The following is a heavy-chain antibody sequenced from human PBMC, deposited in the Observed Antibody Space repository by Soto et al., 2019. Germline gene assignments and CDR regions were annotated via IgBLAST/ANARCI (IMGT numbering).Heavy chain of an antibody. J-gene: IGHJ4*02. Sequence: QVQLQQWGAGLVKPSETLSLSCAVYGQSFSGHSWAWIRQPPGKGLEWIGEINESGSTYYNPSLKSRDTISTYTSKNQFSLKLSSVSAADTAAYFCARGSGIVALPGELEDVKYDYWGQGTLVNVSS. D-gene: IGHD1-1*01. CDR1: GQSFSGHS. CDR2: INESGST. CDR3: ARGSGIVALPGELEDVKYDY. V-gene: IGHV4-34*01.